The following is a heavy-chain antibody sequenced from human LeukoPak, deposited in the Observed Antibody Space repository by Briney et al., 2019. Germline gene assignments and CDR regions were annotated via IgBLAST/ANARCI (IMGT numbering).Heavy chain of an antibody. Sequence: PGGSLRLSCEASGLSLSNYPMHWVRQAPGKGLEWITLITYDGAFDGGKTYYADSVKGRFTISRDNSKNTLYLQMNSLRAEDTAVYHCAKDAGTTRGRRFDYWGQGTLVTVSS. CDR1: GLSLSNYP. V-gene: IGHV3-30*07. J-gene: IGHJ4*02. D-gene: IGHD1-1*01. CDR2: ITYDGAFDGGKT. CDR3: AKDAGTTRGRRFDY.